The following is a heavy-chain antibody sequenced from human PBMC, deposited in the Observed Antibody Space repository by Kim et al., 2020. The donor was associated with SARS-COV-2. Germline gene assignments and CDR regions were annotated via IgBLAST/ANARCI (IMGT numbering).Heavy chain of an antibody. Sequence: GGSLRLSCATSGFTFSDYEMNWVRQAPGKGLEWVAYISGSGKSTFYADSVKGRFTVSRDNAWNSLYLQIDSLTVEDTAIYYCAMLQSHPLYGVGWYYFDYGGQGTLVTLSS. D-gene: IGHD6-19*01. V-gene: IGHV3-48*03. J-gene: IGHJ4*02. CDR3: AMLQSHPLYGVGWYYFDY. CDR1: GFTFSDYE. CDR2: ISGSGKST.